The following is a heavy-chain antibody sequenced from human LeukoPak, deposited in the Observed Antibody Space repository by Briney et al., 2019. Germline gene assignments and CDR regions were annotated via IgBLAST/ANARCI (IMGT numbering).Heavy chain of an antibody. D-gene: IGHD1-26*01. CDR1: GLTFSSYA. Sequence: GGSLRLSCAASGLTFSSYAMSWVRRAPGRGLEWVSTISGNGRNTDYADSVKGRFTISRDNSKITLYLQINSLRAEDTALYYCAKDHSGTWDYFDYWGQGTLVTVSS. V-gene: IGHV3-23*01. CDR3: AKDHSGTWDYFDY. CDR2: ISGNGRNT. J-gene: IGHJ4*02.